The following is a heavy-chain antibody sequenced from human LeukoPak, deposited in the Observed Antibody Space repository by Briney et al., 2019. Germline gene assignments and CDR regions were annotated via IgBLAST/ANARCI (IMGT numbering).Heavy chain of an antibody. CDR3: ARDFGAANYYYGMDV. V-gene: IGHV3-30*19. D-gene: IGHD3-10*01. J-gene: IGHJ6*02. CDR1: GFTFSSYG. CDR2: IWYDGSNK. Sequence: TGGSLRLSCAASGFTFSSYGMHWVRQAPGKGLEWVAVIWYDGSNKYYADSVKGRFTISRDNSKNTLYLQMNSLRAEDTAVYYCARDFGAANYYYGMDVWGQGTTVTVSS.